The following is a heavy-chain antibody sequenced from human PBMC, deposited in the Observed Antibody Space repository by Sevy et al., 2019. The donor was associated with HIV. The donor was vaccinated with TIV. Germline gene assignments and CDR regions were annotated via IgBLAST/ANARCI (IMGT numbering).Heavy chain of an antibody. V-gene: IGHV3-48*02. CDR1: GFNLNTYS. CDR2: IGTAAGVT. J-gene: IGHJ4*02. Sequence: GGSLRLSCAAPGFNLNTYSLIWVRQTPGKGLEWLSFIGTAAGVTYYADSVKGRFTISRDNAKNSLYLQMNSLRDEDTAVYYCARCPGHYSIDYWGQGTLVTVSS. CDR3: ARCPGHYSIDY. D-gene: IGHD2-21*01.